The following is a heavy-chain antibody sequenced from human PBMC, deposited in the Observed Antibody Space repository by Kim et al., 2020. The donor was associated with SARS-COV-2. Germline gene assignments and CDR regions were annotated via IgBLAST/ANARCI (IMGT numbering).Heavy chain of an antibody. CDR2: ISYDGSNK. D-gene: IGHD4-17*01. CDR3: ARSGDYGLGGGFYY. J-gene: IGHJ4*02. V-gene: IGHV3-33*05. CDR1: GFTFSSYG. Sequence: GGSLRLSCAASGFTFSSYGMHWVRQAPGKGLEWVAVISYDGSNKYYADSVKGRFTISRDNSKNTLYLQMNSLRAEDTAVYYCARSGDYGLGGGFYYWGQGTLVTVSS.